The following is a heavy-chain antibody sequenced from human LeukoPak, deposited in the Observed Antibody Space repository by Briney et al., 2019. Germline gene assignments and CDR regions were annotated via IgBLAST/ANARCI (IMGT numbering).Heavy chain of an antibody. J-gene: IGHJ4*02. Sequence: PSETLSPTCAVFGGSFSNYYWAWIRQPPGQGLEWIGEINYSGNTNYNPSLKSRLTISVDTSKNQFSLKLTSVTAADTAVYYCARGSHDYGDFYLFDSWGQGTLVTVSS. CDR3: ARGSHDYGDFYLFDS. V-gene: IGHV4-34*01. CDR2: INYSGNT. D-gene: IGHD4-17*01. CDR1: GGSFSNYY.